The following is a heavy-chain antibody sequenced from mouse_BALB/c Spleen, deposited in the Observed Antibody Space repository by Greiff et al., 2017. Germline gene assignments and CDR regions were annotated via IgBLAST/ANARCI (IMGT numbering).Heavy chain of an antibody. CDR1: GFTFSDYY. V-gene: IGHV5-4*02. Sequence: EVQRVESGGGLVKPGGSLKLSCAASGFTFSDYYMYWVRQTPEKRLEWVATISDGGSYTYYPDSVKGRFTISRDNAKNTLYLQMSSLRSEDTAMYYCARRGLRDAMDYWGQGTSVTVSS. CDR2: ISDGGSYT. CDR3: ARRGLRDAMDY. J-gene: IGHJ4*01. D-gene: IGHD2-4*01.